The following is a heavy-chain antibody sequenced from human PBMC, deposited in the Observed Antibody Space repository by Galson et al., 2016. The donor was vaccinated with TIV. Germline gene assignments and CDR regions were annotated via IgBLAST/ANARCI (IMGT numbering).Heavy chain of an antibody. D-gene: IGHD3-3*01. CDR2: ISRSGSIT. CDR1: GFTFSDYY. Sequence: SLRLSCAASGFTFSDYYMIWIRQAPGEGLECISYISRSGSITYYADSVKGRFIISRDNAKNSLNLQMNSLRAEDTAVYYCAREGLLSGLRFLGSLNWFDTWGQGTLVTVSS. J-gene: IGHJ5*02. CDR3: AREGLLSGLRFLGSLNWFDT. V-gene: IGHV3-11*01.